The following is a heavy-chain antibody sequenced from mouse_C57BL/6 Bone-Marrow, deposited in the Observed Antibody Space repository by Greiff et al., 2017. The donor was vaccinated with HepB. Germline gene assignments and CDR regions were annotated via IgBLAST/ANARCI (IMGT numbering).Heavy chain of an antibody. Sequence: LQQPGAELVRPGSSVKLSCKASGYTFTSYWMDWVKQRPGQGLEWIGNIYPSDSETHYNQKFKDKATLTVDKSSSTAYMPLSSLTSEDSAVYYCARGRGLRRDDYWGQGTTLTVSS. CDR3: ARGRGLRRDDY. V-gene: IGHV1-61*01. CDR1: GYTFTSYW. D-gene: IGHD2-4*01. CDR2: IYPSDSET. J-gene: IGHJ2*01.